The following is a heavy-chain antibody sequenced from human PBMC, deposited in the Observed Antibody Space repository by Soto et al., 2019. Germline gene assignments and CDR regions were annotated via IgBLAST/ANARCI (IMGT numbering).Heavy chain of an antibody. CDR3: AKDRRVYGGYNWGTDY. CDR1: GFTFSSYA. D-gene: IGHD4-17*01. V-gene: IGHV3-23*01. CDR2: ITGTGGST. Sequence: GGSLRLSCAASGFTFSSYAMTWVRQAPGKGLDWVSTITGTGGSTYYADSVKGRFTISRDNSKNTLYLQMSSLRAEDTAVYYCAKDRRVYGGYNWGTDYWGQGTLVTVSS. J-gene: IGHJ4*02.